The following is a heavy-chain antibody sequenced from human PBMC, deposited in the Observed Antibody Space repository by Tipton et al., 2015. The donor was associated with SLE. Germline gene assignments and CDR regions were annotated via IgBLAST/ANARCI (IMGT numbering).Heavy chain of an antibody. CDR3: AREPSGGDSSGWNQH. J-gene: IGHJ1*01. CDR1: GYSISSGYY. D-gene: IGHD3-22*01. CDR2: IYHSGST. V-gene: IGHV4-38-2*02. Sequence: LSLTCAVSGYSISSGYYWGWIRQPPGKGLEWIGSIYHSGSTYYNPSLKSRVTISVDTSKNQFSLKLSSVTAADTAVYYCAREPSGGDSSGWNQHWGQGTLVTVSS.